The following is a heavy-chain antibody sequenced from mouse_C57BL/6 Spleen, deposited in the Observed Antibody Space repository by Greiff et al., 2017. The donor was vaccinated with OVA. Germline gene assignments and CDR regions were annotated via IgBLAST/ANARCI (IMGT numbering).Heavy chain of an antibody. CDR3: ARDGSYYGSSYWYFDV. V-gene: IGHV3-6*01. CDR2: ISYDGSN. CDR1: GYSITSGYY. D-gene: IGHD1-1*01. Sequence: EVKLQESGPGLVKPSQSLSLTCSVTGYSITSGYYWNWIRQFPGNKLEWMGYISYDGSNNYNPSLKNRISITRDTSKNQFFLKLNSVTTEDTATYYGARDGSYYGSSYWYFDVWGTGTTVTVSS. J-gene: IGHJ1*03.